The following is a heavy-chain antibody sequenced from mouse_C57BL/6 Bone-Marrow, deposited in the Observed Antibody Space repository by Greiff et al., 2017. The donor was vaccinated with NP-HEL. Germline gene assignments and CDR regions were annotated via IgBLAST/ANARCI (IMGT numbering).Heavy chain of an antibody. CDR1: GYTFTSYW. CDR3: ARSPSSLLLRGYFDV. Sequence: VKLQQPGAELVKPGASVKLSCKASGYTFTSYWMHWVKQRPGRGLEWIGRIDPNSGGTKYNEKFKSKATLTVDKPSSTAYMQLSSLTSEDSAVYYCARSPSSLLLRGYFDVWGTGTTVTVSS. CDR2: IDPNSGGT. V-gene: IGHV1-72*01. J-gene: IGHJ1*03. D-gene: IGHD1-1*01.